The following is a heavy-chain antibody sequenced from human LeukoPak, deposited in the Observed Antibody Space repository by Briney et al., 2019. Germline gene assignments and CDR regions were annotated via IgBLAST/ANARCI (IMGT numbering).Heavy chain of an antibody. CDR3: ARKRDILTGYNDY. Sequence: PGGSLRLSCAASGFTFSSSGMHWVRQAPGKGLEWVAVISYDGSHKYYADSVKGRFTISRDNAKNSLYLQMNSLRAEDTAVYYCARKRDILTGYNDYWGQGTLVAVSS. J-gene: IGHJ4*02. CDR2: ISYDGSHK. CDR1: GFTFSSSG. V-gene: IGHV3-30*03. D-gene: IGHD3-9*01.